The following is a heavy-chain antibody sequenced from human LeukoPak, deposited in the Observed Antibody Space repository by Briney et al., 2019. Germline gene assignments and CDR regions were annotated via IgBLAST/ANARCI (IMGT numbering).Heavy chain of an antibody. CDR1: GFTFHDHT. Sequence: PGGSLRLSCAASGFTFHDHTVHWVRQGPGKRLEWVALITWDGDVTHYADSVKGRFTISRDNGKNSLFLQMNSVTTEDTALYYCTKDAAYSSSWFGYFDYWGQGTLVTVSS. CDR2: ITWDGDVT. J-gene: IGHJ4*02. CDR3: TKDAAYSSSWFGYFDY. V-gene: IGHV3-43*01. D-gene: IGHD6-13*01.